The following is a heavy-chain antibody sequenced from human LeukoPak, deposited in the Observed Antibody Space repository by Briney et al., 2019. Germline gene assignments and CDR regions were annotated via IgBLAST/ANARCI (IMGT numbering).Heavy chain of an antibody. Sequence: GGSLRLSCAASGFTFSSYAMHWVRQAPGKGLEWVSFISSSSSYIYYTDSVKGRFTISRDNAKNSLYLQLNSLRAEDTALYYCARGEWSSSPFDYWGQGTLVTVSS. CDR3: ARGEWSSSPFDY. J-gene: IGHJ4*02. CDR2: ISSSSSYI. CDR1: GFTFSSYA. D-gene: IGHD6-6*01. V-gene: IGHV3-21*01.